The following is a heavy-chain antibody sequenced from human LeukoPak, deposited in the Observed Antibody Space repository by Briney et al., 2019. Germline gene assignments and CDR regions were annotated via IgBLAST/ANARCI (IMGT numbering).Heavy chain of an antibody. CDR3: AREECRSTSCYKEWFDP. CDR2: ISAYNGNT. CDR1: GYTFTSYG. V-gene: IGHV1-18*01. Sequence: ASVKVSCKASGYTFTSYGISWVRQAPGQGLEWMGWISAYNGNTNYAQKLQGRVTMTTDTSTSTAYIELRSLRSDDTAVYYCAREECRSTSCYKEWFDPWGQGTLVTVSS. D-gene: IGHD2-2*02. J-gene: IGHJ5*02.